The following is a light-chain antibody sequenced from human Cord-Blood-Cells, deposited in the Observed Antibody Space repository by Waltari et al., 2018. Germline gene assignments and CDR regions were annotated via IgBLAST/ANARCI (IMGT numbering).Light chain of an antibody. J-gene: IGKJ2*01. CDR3: QQYYSTPHT. CDR2: WAS. CDR1: QSVLYSSNNKNY. V-gene: IGKV4-1*01. Sequence: DIVTTQSPDSLAVSLGERATINCKSSQSVLYSSNNKNYLAWYQQKPGQPPKLLIYWASTRESGVPDRFSGSGSGTDFTLTISSLQAEDVAVYYCQQYYSTPHTFGQGTKLEIK.